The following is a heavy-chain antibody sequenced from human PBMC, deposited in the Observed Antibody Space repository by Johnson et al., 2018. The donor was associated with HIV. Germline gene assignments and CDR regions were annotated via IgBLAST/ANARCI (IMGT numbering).Heavy chain of an antibody. V-gene: IGHV3-74*02. J-gene: IGHJ3*02. Sequence: EVHLVESGGGLVQPGGSLRLSCAASGFTFSNSWMHWVRQAPGKGPVWVSGTYDNGNIINYADSVKGRFTISRDNAKNTLYLHMNSLRAEDTALYYCARGFVRITMILVADAFDIWGQGTMVTVSS. CDR2: TYDNGNII. D-gene: IGHD3-22*01. CDR1: GFTFSNSW. CDR3: ARGFVRITMILVADAFDI.